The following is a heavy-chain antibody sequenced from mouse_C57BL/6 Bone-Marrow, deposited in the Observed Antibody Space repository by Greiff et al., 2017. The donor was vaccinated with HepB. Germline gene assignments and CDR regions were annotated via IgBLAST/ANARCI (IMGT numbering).Heavy chain of an antibody. CDR2: IRLKSDNYAT. V-gene: IGHV6-3*01. D-gene: IGHD1-1*02. CDR1: GFTFSNYW. CDR3: TGGGGDYFDY. J-gene: IGHJ2*01. Sequence: EVKLVESGGGLVQPGGSMKLSCVASGFTFSNYWMNWVRQSPEKGLEWVAQIRLKSDNYATHYAESVKGRFTISRDDSKSSVYLQKNNLRAEDTGIYYCTGGGGDYFDYWGQGTTLTVSS.